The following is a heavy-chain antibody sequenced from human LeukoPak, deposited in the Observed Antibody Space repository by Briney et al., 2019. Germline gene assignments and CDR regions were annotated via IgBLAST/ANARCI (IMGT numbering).Heavy chain of an antibody. V-gene: IGHV3-7*01. CDR1: GSTFDTYW. Sequence: GGSLRLSCVVSGSTFDTYWMSWVRQAPGKGLEWGANIKQDGTEKYYVDSVKGRFTISRDNAKNSLYLQMNSLRVEDTAVYYCATQYDFWSGYYFDHWGQGNLVTVSS. CDR2: IKQDGTEK. CDR3: ATQYDFWSGYYFDH. J-gene: IGHJ4*02. D-gene: IGHD3-3*01.